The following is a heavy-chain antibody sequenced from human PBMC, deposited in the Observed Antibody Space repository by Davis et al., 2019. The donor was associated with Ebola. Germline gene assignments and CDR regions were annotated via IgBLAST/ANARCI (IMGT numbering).Heavy chain of an antibody. CDR2: VYYSGTT. CDR1: GSSISNYF. D-gene: IGHD4-17*01. Sequence: SETLSLTCTVSGSSISNYFWSWIRQPPGKGLDWIGYVYYSGTTDYNPSLQSRVTISVDTSNNQFSLKLNSVAAADTAVYYCARGNSDYGDFDYWGPGTLVTVSA. J-gene: IGHJ4*02. V-gene: IGHV4-59*01. CDR3: ARGNSDYGDFDY.